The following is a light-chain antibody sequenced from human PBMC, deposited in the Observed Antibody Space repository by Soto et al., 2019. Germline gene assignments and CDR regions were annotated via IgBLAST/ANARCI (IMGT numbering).Light chain of an antibody. V-gene: IGKV3-15*01. Sequence: EIVMTQSPATLSVSPGERATLSCRASQSVSSNLAWYQQKPGQAPRLLIYGASTKAIGIPARFSGSGSGTDFTLTISSLQSEDFAVYYCQQYSKWPITFGQGTRLE. CDR1: QSVSSN. CDR3: QQYSKWPIT. J-gene: IGKJ5*01. CDR2: GAS.